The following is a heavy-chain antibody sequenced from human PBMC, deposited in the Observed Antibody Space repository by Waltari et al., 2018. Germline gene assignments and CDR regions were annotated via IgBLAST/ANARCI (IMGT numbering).Heavy chain of an antibody. Sequence: EVQLVESGGGLVQPGGSLRLSCAASGFTFSSYWMSWVRRAPGKGLGWVANIKQDESERYSVDSVKCRFTITRDDAKNTLNLQMNSLRAEDTAVYDCASGQEMATTSFDYWGQGTLVTVSS. V-gene: IGHV3-7*01. CDR2: IKQDESER. J-gene: IGHJ4*02. CDR1: GFTFSSYW. D-gene: IGHD5-12*01. CDR3: ASGQEMATTSFDY.